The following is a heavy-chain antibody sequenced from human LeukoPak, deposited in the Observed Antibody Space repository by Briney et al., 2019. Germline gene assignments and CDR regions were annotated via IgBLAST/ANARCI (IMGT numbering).Heavy chain of an antibody. Sequence: GSLRLSCAASGFTFSSYAMSWVRQAPGRGLEWVSAISGSGGSTYYADSVKGRFTISRDNSKNTLYLQMNSLRAEDTAVYYCAKDSYDYPWSYFDYWGQGTLVTVSS. CDR3: AKDSYDYPWSYFDY. CDR1: GFTFSSYA. D-gene: IGHD3-16*01. J-gene: IGHJ4*02. CDR2: ISGSGGST. V-gene: IGHV3-23*01.